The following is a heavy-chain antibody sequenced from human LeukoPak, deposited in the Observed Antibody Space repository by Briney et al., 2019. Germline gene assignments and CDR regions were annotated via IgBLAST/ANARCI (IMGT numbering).Heavy chain of an antibody. CDR3: ARLVSAAAGTRVY. D-gene: IGHD6-13*01. CDR2: IYYSGST. J-gene: IGHJ4*02. Sequence: PSETLSLTCTVSGGSISSSSYYRGWIRQPPGKGLESIGSIYYSGSTYYNPSLKSRVTICVDTSKNQFSLKLSSVTAADTAVYYCARLVSAAAGTRVYWGQGTLVTVSS. CDR1: GGSISSSSYY. V-gene: IGHV4-39*01.